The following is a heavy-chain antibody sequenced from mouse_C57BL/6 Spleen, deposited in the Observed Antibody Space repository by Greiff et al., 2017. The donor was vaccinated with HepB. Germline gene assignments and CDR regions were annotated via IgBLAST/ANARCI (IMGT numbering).Heavy chain of an antibody. J-gene: IGHJ2*01. CDR1: GFNIKDYY. V-gene: IGHV14-1*01. CDR2: IDPEDGDT. CDR3: TQYYGSSPFDY. D-gene: IGHD1-1*01. Sequence: EVQLQQSGAELVRPGASVKLSCTASGFNIKDYYMHWVKQRPEQGLEWIGRIDPEDGDTEYAPKFQGKATMTADTSSNTAYLQLSSLTSEDTAVYYCTQYYGSSPFDYWGQGTTLTVSS.